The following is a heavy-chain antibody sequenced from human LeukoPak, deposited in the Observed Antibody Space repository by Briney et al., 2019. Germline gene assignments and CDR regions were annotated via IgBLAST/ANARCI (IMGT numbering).Heavy chain of an antibody. V-gene: IGHV4-59*01. CDR3: ARDRGYCSSTSRSGSWFDP. J-gene: IGHJ5*02. Sequence: SETLSLTCTVSGGSISSYYWSWIRQPPGKGLEWIGYIYYSGSTNYNPSLKSRVTISVDTSKNQFSLKLSSVTAADTAVYYCARDRGYCSSTSRSGSWFDPWGQGTLVTVSS. CDR2: IYYSGST. D-gene: IGHD2-2*01. CDR1: GGSISSYY.